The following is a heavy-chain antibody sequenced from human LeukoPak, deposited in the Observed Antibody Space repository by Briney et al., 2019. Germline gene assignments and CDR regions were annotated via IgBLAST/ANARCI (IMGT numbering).Heavy chain of an antibody. CDR1: GFTFSSYA. D-gene: IGHD3-10*01. Sequence: PGGSLRLSCAASGFTFSSYAMHWVRQAPGKGLEWVAVISYDGSNKYYADSVKGRFTISRDNSKNTLYLQMNSLRAEDTAVYYCARVMVRGVVFHAFGIWGQGTMVTVSS. V-gene: IGHV3-30-3*01. CDR2: ISYDGSNK. CDR3: ARVMVRGVVFHAFGI. J-gene: IGHJ3*02.